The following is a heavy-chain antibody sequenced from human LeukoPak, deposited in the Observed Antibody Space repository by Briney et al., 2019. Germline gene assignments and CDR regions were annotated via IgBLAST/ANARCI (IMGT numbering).Heavy chain of an antibody. Sequence: ASVKVSCKASGYTFTTQGINWVRQAPGQGLEWMGIINPSGGSTSYAQKFQGRVTMTRDMSTSTVYMELSSLRSEDTAVYYCARSGVRGVIKYYFDYWGQGTLVTVSS. V-gene: IGHV1-46*01. J-gene: IGHJ4*02. CDR1: GYTFTTQG. CDR2: INPSGGST. D-gene: IGHD3-10*01. CDR3: ARSGVRGVIKYYFDY.